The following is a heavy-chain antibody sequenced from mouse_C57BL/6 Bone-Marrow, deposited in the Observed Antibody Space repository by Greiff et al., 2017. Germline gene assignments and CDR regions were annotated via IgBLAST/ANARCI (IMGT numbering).Heavy chain of an antibody. CDR3: ALLRVYWYFDV. V-gene: IGHV8-8*01. CDR1: GFSLSTFGMG. Sequence: QVTLKVSGPGILQPSQTLSLTCSFSGFSLSTFGMGVGWIRQPSGKGLAWLAHIWWDDDTYYNPALKSRLPTSQDTSKNQVYLKIANVDTADTATYYCALLRVYWYFDVWGTGTTVTVSS. CDR2: IWWDDDT. D-gene: IGHD1-1*01. J-gene: IGHJ1*03.